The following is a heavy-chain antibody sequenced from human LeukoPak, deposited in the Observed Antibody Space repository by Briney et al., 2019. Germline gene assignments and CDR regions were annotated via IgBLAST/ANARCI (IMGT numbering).Heavy chain of an antibody. D-gene: IGHD6-13*01. CDR2: IDHSGSN. CDR3: AIPRVSNAFDI. J-gene: IGHJ3*02. Sequence: SQTLSLTCTVSGGSISNYYWSWIRQPPGKGLEWIGYIDHSGSNKYNPSLKSRVTISVDTSTNQFSLKLSSVTAADTAIYYCAIPRVSNAFDIWGQGTMVTVSS. V-gene: IGHV4-59*08. CDR1: GGSISNYY.